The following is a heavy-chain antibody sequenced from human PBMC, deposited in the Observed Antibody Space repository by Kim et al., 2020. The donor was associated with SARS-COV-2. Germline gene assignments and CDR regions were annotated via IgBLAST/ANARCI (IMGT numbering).Heavy chain of an antibody. Sequence: GGSLRLSCAVSGFTVSSNYMSWVRQAPGKGLEWVSVIYSGGSTYYADSVKGRFTISRHNSKNTLYLQMNSLRAEDTAVYYCARVIEYAFDIWGQGTMVTVSS. V-gene: IGHV3-53*01. CDR2: IYSGGST. J-gene: IGHJ3*02. CDR1: GFTVSSNY. CDR3: ARVIEYAFDI.